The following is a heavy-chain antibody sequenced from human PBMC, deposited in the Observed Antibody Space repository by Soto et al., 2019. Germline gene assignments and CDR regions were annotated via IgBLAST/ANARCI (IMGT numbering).Heavy chain of an antibody. Sequence: GGSLRLSCAASGFTFSSYSMNWVRQAPGKGLEWVSSISSSNSYIYYADSVKGRFAISRDNAKNSLYLQMNSLRAEETAVYYCARDRRDGYNFDYWGQGTLVTVSS. J-gene: IGHJ4*02. V-gene: IGHV3-21*01. CDR2: ISSSNSYI. D-gene: IGHD5-12*01. CDR3: ARDRRDGYNFDY. CDR1: GFTFSSYS.